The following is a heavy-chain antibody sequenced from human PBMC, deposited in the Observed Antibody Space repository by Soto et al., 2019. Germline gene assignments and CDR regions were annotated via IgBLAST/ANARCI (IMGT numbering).Heavy chain of an antibody. V-gene: IGHV4-59*12. CDR1: GGSISSYY. J-gene: IGHJ4*02. CDR3: ARDLGTTGTTDFDY. D-gene: IGHD1-1*01. Sequence: TSETLSLTCTVSGGSISSYYWSWIRQPPGKGLEWIGYIYYSGSTNYNPSLKSRVTISVDTSKNQFSLKLSSVTAADTAVYYCARDLGTTGTTDFDYWGQGTLVTVSS. CDR2: IYYSGST.